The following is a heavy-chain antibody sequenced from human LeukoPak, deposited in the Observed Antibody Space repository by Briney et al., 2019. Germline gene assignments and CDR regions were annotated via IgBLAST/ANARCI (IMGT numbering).Heavy chain of an antibody. Sequence: SETLSLTCTVSGASITSYYWSWIRQPAGKGLEWIGRIYISGSTNYNPSLKSRVTMSVDTSKNQFSLKLSSVTAADTAVYYCARGGGYCSSTSCYTRYNWFDPWGQGTLVTVSS. CDR3: ARGGGYCSSTSCYTRYNWFDP. V-gene: IGHV4-4*07. J-gene: IGHJ5*02. CDR1: GASITSYY. CDR2: IYISGST. D-gene: IGHD2-2*02.